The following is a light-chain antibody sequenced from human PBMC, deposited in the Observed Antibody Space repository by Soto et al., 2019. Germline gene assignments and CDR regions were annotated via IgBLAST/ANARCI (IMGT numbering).Light chain of an antibody. CDR1: QSISSY. Sequence: DIQMTQSPSSLSASVGDRVTITCRASQSISSYLNWYQQKPGKVPKLLIYAASSLQSGVPSRFSGSGSGTDFTLTISSLQPEDFATYYXQQSYSTPRTFGQGTKVDIK. CDR3: QQSYSTPRT. V-gene: IGKV1-39*01. J-gene: IGKJ1*01. CDR2: AAS.